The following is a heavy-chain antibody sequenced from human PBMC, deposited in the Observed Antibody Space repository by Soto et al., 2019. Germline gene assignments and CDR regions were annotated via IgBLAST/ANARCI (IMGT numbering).Heavy chain of an antibody. J-gene: IGHJ3*02. V-gene: IGHV4-59*08. CDR3: ARSLPIYDFWSGYHDAFDI. Sequence: SETLSLTCTVSGGSISSYYWSWIRQPPGMGLEWIGYIYYSGSTNYNPSLKSRVTISVDTSKNQFSLKLSSVTAADTAVYYCARSLPIYDFWSGYHDAFDIWGQGTMVTVSS. CDR1: GGSISSYY. D-gene: IGHD3-3*01. CDR2: IYYSGST.